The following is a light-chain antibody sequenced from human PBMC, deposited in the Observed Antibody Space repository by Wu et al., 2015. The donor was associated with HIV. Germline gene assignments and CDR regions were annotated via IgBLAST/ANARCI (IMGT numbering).Light chain of an antibody. Sequence: IRLTQSPASVSASTGDRVTITCRASQDIGTYLGWYQQKSGQAPKLLIYAASTLQTGVPSRFTGSRSGTEFTLTISCLQSEDFATYFCQQYDTSPFTFGGGTKVETK. CDR1: QDIGTY. CDR3: QQYDTSPFT. J-gene: IGKJ4*01. CDR2: AAS. V-gene: IGKV1-8*01.